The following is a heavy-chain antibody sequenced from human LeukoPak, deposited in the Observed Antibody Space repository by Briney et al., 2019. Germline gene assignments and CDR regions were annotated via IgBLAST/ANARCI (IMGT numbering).Heavy chain of an antibody. CDR2: ISGSGGSI. V-gene: IGHV3-23*01. CDR1: GFTFSSYA. CDR3: AKAWDIVVVVAATVAFDI. J-gene: IGHJ3*02. D-gene: IGHD2-15*01. Sequence: GGSLRLSCAASGFTFSSYAMSWVRQAPGKGLEWVSAISGSGGSIYYADSVKGRFTISRDNSKNTLYLQMNSLRAEDTAVYYCAKAWDIVVVVAATVAFDIWGQGTMVTVSS.